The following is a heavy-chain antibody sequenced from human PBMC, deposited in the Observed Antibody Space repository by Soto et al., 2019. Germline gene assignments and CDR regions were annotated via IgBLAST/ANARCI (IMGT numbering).Heavy chain of an antibody. V-gene: IGHV3-11*01. CDR1: GFTFSDYY. J-gene: IGHJ4*01. CDR2: ISGSGTDK. CDR3: AKLVTTAAAGTFDY. D-gene: IGHD6-13*01. Sequence: PGGSLRLSWAVSGFTFSDYYMTWIRQAPGRGLEWVSYISGSGTDKSYADSVKGRFTISKDNAYNSLFLQMNNLRAEDTAVYYCAKLVTTAAAGTFDYWGHVTLFTASS.